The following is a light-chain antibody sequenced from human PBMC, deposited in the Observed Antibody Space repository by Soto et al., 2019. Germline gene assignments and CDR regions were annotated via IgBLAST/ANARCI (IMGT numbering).Light chain of an antibody. V-gene: IGKV3-11*01. J-gene: IGKJ4*01. CDR1: QSVNNY. CDR2: DAS. CDR3: QQRSNWPLT. Sequence: EIVLTQSPATLSLSPGERATLSCRASQSVNNYLAWYQQKAGQAPRLLIYDASNRATGIPARFSGSGSGTDFTLTISSLEPEDFAVYFCQQRSNWPLTFGGGTKVEIK.